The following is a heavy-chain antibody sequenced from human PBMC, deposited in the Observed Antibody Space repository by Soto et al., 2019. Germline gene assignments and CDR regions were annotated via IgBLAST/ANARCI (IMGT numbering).Heavy chain of an antibody. CDR3: ARDSRSYCNGSSCYSPLDY. J-gene: IGHJ4*02. CDR1: GFTFSSYG. D-gene: IGHD2-15*01. Sequence: LRLSCEASGFTFSSYGMHWVRQAPGKGLEWVAIIWYDGNTKYYADSVKGRFTISRDNFKNTLYLQMNSLRAEDTAVYFCARDSRSYCNGSSCYSPLDYWGQGTLVTVSS. CDR2: IWYDGNTK. V-gene: IGHV3-33*01.